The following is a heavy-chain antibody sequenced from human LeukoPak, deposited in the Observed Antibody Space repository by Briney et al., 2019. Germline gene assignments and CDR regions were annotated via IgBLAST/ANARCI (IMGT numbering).Heavy chain of an antibody. V-gene: IGHV4-61*02. Sequence: PSETLSLTCTVSGGSISSGSYYWSWIRQPAGKGLEWIGRIYTSGSTNYNPSLKSRVTISVDTSKNRFSLKLSSVTAADTAVYYCARDGGWYSPFDYWGQGTLVTVSS. CDR3: ARDGGWYSPFDY. J-gene: IGHJ4*02. CDR2: IYTSGST. CDR1: GGSISSGSYY. D-gene: IGHD6-19*01.